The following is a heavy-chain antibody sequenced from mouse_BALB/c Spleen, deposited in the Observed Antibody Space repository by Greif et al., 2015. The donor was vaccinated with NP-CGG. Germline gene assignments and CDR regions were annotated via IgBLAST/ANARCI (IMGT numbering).Heavy chain of an antibody. D-gene: IGHD2-10*02. CDR2: IWAGGST. CDR3: AREEYGNYEYFDY. V-gene: IGHV2-9*02. CDR1: GFSLTSYG. Sequence: VMLVESGPGLVAPSQSLSITCTVSGFSLTSYGVHWVRQPPGKGLGWLGVIWAGGSTNYNSALMSRLSISKDNSKSQVFLKMNSLQTDDTAMYYCAREEYGNYEYFDYWGQGTTLTVSS. J-gene: IGHJ2*01.